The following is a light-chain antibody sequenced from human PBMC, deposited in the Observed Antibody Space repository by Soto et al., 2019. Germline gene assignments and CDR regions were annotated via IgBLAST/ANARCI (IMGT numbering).Light chain of an antibody. CDR3: QQYNNWPPVT. Sequence: EIVLTQSPATLSVSPGERVTLSCRASQNAAGNLAWYQQKPGQAPRLLIYGASTRATGVPSRFSGSGSGTEFTLTISSLQSEDFAVYYCQQYNNWPPVTFGQGTKVEI. V-gene: IGKV3-15*01. CDR1: QNAAGN. J-gene: IGKJ1*01. CDR2: GAS.